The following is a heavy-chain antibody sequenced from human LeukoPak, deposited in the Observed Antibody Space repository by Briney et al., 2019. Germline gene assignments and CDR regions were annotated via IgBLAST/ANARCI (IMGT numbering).Heavy chain of an antibody. CDR1: GFTFSSYA. J-gene: IGHJ4*02. CDR3: ARTYDSSGYYVY. D-gene: IGHD3-22*01. Sequence: QPGGSLILSCAASGFTFSSYAMSWVRQAPGKGLEWVSAISGSGGSTYYADSVKGRFTISRDNSKNTLYLQMNSLRAEDTAVYYCARTYDSSGYYVYWGQGTLVTVSS. V-gene: IGHV3-23*01. CDR2: ISGSGGST.